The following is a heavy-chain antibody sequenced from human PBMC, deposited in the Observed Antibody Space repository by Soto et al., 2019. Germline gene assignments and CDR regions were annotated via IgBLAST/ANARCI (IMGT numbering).Heavy chain of an antibody. Sequence: HPGGSLRLSCVGSGFTFNTYWMNRIRQSPGKGLEWVANIKQDGSERYYVDSVKGRFTITRDNAENSVYLQMNSLRGDDTAVYFCARGLGAPQSKGFSQYNWFDPWGQGTLVTVSS. J-gene: IGHJ5*02. V-gene: IGHV3-7*03. CDR3: ARGLGAPQSKGFSQYNWFDP. CDR2: IKQDGSER. CDR1: GFTFNTYW. D-gene: IGHD3-16*01.